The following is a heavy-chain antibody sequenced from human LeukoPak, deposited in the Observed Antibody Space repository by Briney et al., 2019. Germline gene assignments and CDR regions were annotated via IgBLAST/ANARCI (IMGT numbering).Heavy chain of an antibody. J-gene: IGHJ4*02. CDR2: IYYSGST. CDR1: GGSISSYY. Sequence: SETLSLTCTVSGGSISSYYWSWIRQPPGKGLEWIGYIYYSGSTNYNPSLKSRVTISVDTSKKQFFLKVSSVTAADTAVYYCAKGKYSGSYYNYWGQGTLVAVSS. D-gene: IGHD3-10*01. V-gene: IGHV4-59*12. CDR3: AKGKYSGSYYNY.